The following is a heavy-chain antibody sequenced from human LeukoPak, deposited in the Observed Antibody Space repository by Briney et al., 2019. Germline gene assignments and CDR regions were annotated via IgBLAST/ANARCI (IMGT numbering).Heavy chain of an antibody. CDR2: IYRDGTT. Sequence: GGSLRLSCAASGFTVSSSYMSWVRQAPGKGLEWVLVIYRDGTTYYADSVKGRFIISRDNSKNTLYLQMNSLRAEDTAVYSCARAYSSSWYFGYWGRGTLVTVSS. CDR3: ARAYSSSWYFGY. J-gene: IGHJ4*02. CDR1: GFTVSSSY. V-gene: IGHV3-53*01. D-gene: IGHD6-13*01.